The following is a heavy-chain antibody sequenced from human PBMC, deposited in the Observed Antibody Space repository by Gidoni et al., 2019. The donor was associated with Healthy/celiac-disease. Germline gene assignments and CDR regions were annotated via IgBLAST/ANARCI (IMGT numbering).Heavy chain of an antibody. Sequence: EVQLLESGGGLVQPGGSLRLSCSASGFPFSCYAMSWVRQAPGKGLVWVSAIRGSGGSTYYADSVKGLLTISRDNSKNTLYLQMNSLRAEDTAVYYCAKRTTVVTPDNYWGQGTLVTVSS. D-gene: IGHD4-17*01. J-gene: IGHJ4*02. CDR3: AKRTTVVTPDNY. CDR1: GFPFSCYA. V-gene: IGHV3-23*01. CDR2: IRGSGGST.